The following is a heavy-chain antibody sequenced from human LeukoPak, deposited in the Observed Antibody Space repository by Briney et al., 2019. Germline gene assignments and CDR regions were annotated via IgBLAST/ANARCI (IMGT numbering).Heavy chain of an antibody. V-gene: IGHV4-59*01. CDR3: ERESHRRGFDP. D-gene: IGHD3-16*02. CDR1: GGSISSYY. J-gene: IGHJ5*02. Sequence: PSETLSLTCTVSGGSISSYYWSWIRQPPGKGLEWIGYIYYSGSTNYNPSLKSRVTISVDTSKNQFSLKLSSVTAADTAVYYCERESHRRGFDPWGQGTLVTVSS. CDR2: IYYSGST.